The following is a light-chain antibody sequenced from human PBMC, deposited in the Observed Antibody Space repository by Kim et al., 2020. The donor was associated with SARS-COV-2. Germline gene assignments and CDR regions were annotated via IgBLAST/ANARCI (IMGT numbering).Light chain of an antibody. Sequence: VSVSPEQTAGITCSGDELGEKYVCWYQQKPGQSPLLVIYQDYKRPSGIPERFSGANSGNTATLTISGTQPMDEAEYYCQAWDSGTVFGGGTQLTVL. J-gene: IGLJ2*01. CDR3: QAWDSGTV. V-gene: IGLV3-1*01. CDR1: ELGEKY. CDR2: QDY.